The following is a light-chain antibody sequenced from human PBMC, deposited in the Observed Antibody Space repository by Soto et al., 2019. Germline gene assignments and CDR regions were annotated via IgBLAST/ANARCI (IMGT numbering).Light chain of an antibody. CDR3: QQLHTYPLT. CDR1: QGITNY. V-gene: IGKV1-9*01. Sequence: DIHMTQSPSTVSASVGYRLTITCRASQGITNYLAWYQQKPGKAPKLLIYAASTLQRGVPSRFRGSRSGTDFTLTISYLQPEDFETYYCQQLHTYPLTFGGGTKVDIK. CDR2: AAS. J-gene: IGKJ4*01.